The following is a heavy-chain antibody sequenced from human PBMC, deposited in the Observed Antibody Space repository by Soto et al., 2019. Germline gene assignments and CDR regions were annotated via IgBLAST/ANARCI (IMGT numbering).Heavy chain of an antibody. J-gene: IGHJ4*02. Sequence: QVQLVQSGTVVQRRGSSVKVSCQASGGTFSSHGMAWVRQAPGQGLEWMGGNIPTFGTPTYAQKFQGRVTIPADKSTNTAYMELSSLSSEDTGVYYCASERSAQYFDFWGQGTLITVSS. CDR2: NIPTFGTP. CDR1: GGTFSSHG. V-gene: IGHV1-69*06. D-gene: IGHD1-26*01. CDR3: ASERSAQYFDF.